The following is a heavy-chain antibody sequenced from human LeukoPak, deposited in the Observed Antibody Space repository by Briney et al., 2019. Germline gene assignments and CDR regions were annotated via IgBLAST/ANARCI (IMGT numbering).Heavy chain of an antibody. CDR3: ARGLKGDGYYFDY. CDR1: GFTFSSYS. J-gene: IGHJ4*02. CDR2: ISSSSSYI. Sequence: GGSLRLSCAASGFTFSSYSMNWVRQAPGKGLEWVSSISSSSSYIYYADSVKGRFTISRDNAKNSLYLQMNSLRAEDTAVYYCARGLKGDGYYFDYWGQGTLVTVSS. D-gene: IGHD5-24*01. V-gene: IGHV3-21*01.